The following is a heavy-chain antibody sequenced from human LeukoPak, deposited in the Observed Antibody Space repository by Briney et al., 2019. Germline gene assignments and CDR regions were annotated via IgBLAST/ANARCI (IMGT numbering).Heavy chain of an antibody. CDR3: ARHAGYGSGSWYYYMDV. J-gene: IGHJ6*03. D-gene: IGHD3-10*01. CDR2: IYDGGST. CDR1: GGSVNSYY. V-gene: IGHV4-4*07. Sequence: PSETLSLTCTVSGGSVNSYYLSWIRQPAGKTLEWIGRIYDGGSTNYNPSLKSRVTMSVDTSKNQFSLKLSSVTAADTAVYYCARHAGYGSGSWYYYMDVWGKGTTVTISS.